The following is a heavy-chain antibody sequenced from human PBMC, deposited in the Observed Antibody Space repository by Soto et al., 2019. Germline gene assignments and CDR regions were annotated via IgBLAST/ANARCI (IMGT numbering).Heavy chain of an antibody. J-gene: IGHJ2*01. V-gene: IGHV3-21*01. CDR2: ISSSSSYI. CDR3: ARDGGRRGGGYFDL. D-gene: IGHD3-16*01. CDR1: GFTFSSYS. Sequence: EVQLVESGGGLVKPGGSLRLSCAASGFTFSSYSMNWVRQAPGKGLEWVSSISSSSSYIYYADSVKGRFTISRDNAKNPLYLQMNSLGAEDTAVYYWARDGGRRGGGYFDLWGRGTLVTVSS.